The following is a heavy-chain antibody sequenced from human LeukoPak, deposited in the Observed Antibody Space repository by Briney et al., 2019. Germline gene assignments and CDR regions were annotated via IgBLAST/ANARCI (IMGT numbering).Heavy chain of an antibody. D-gene: IGHD5-18*01. J-gene: IGHJ6*02. CDR1: GYTFTSYG. V-gene: IGHV1-18*01. CDR2: ISAYNGNT. CDR3: AREENSYALQDPYYYYGMDV. Sequence: GASVKVSCKASGYTFTSYGISWVRQAPGQGLEWMGWISAYNGNTSYALKLQGRVTMTTDTSTSTAYMELRSLRSDDTAVYYCAREENSYALQDPYYYYGMDVWGQGTTVTVSS.